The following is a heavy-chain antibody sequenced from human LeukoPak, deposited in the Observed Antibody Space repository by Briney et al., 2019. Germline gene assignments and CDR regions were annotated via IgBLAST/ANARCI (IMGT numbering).Heavy chain of an antibody. Sequence: ASVKVSCKASGYTFTGYYIHWVRQAPGQGLEWMGWINPNSGVTNYAQNFQGRVTMTRDTSISTAYMELSRLTSGDTAVYYCARRGAVPVEYLQYWGQGTLVTVSS. CDR2: INPNSGVT. CDR3: ARRGAVPVEYLQY. CDR1: GYTFTGYY. J-gene: IGHJ1*01. V-gene: IGHV1-2*02. D-gene: IGHD6-19*01.